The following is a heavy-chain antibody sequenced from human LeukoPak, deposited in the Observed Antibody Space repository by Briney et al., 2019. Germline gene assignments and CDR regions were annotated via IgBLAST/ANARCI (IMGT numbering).Heavy chain of an antibody. CDR2: ISGSGGST. Sequence: GGSLRLSCAASGFTFSSYAMSWVRQAPGKGLEWVSAISGSGGSTYYADSVKGRFTISSDNSKNTLYLQMSSLRAEDTAVYYCAKDYTSHYYDSTGRPRGYFQHWGQGTLVTVSS. CDR3: AKDYTSHYYDSTGRPRGYFQH. V-gene: IGHV3-23*01. J-gene: IGHJ1*01. D-gene: IGHD3-22*01. CDR1: GFTFSSYA.